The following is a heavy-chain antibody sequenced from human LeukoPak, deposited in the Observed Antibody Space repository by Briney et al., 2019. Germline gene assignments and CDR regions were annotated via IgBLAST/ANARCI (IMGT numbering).Heavy chain of an antibody. CDR2: IVVGSGNT. Sequence: SVKVSCKASGFTFTSSAVQWVRQARGQRLEWIGWIVVGSGNTNYAQKFQERVTITRDMSTSTAYMELSSLRSEDTAVYYCAASAYSGYDFEGFDYWGQGTLVTVSS. J-gene: IGHJ4*02. V-gene: IGHV1-58*01. D-gene: IGHD5-12*01. CDR3: AASAYSGYDFEGFDY. CDR1: GFTFTSSA.